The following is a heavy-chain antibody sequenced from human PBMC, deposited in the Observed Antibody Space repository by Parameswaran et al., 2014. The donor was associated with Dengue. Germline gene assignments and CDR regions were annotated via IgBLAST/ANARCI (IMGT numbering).Heavy chain of an antibody. CDR3: ARDSESGFGELLPRFDY. CDR2: ISYDGSNK. J-gene: IGHJ4*02. Sequence: WIRQPPGKGLEWVAVISYDGSNKYYADSVKGRFTISRDNSKNTLYLQMNSLRAEDTAVYYCARDSESGFGELLPRFDYWGQGTLVTVSS. D-gene: IGHD3-10*01. V-gene: IGHV3-33*05.